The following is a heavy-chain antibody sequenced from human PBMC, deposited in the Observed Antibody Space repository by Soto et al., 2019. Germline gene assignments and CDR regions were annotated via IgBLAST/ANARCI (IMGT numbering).Heavy chain of an antibody. CDR2: ISSSSSTI. CDR1: GFTFSSYS. Sequence: EVQLVESGGGLVQPGGSLRLSCAASGFTFSSYSMNWVRQAPGKGLEWVSYISSSSSTIYYADSVKGRFTISRDNAKNSLYLQMNSLRDEDTAVYYCARSPGIAVAGTSANYYYYGMDVWGQGTTVTVSS. CDR3: ARSPGIAVAGTSANYYYYGMDV. J-gene: IGHJ6*02. V-gene: IGHV3-48*02. D-gene: IGHD6-19*01.